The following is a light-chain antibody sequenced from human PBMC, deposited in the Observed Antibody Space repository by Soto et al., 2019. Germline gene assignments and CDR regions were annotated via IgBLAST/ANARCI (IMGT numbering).Light chain of an antibody. Sequence: IHMTQSPSSLSASVGYRVTITCQASQDISNYLNWYQQKTGKAPKLLIYDASNLETGVPSRFSGSGYGTDFTFTISSLQPEDIATYYCQQYDNLPLTFGGGTKVDIK. V-gene: IGKV1-33*01. CDR1: QDISNY. J-gene: IGKJ4*01. CDR2: DAS. CDR3: QQYDNLPLT.